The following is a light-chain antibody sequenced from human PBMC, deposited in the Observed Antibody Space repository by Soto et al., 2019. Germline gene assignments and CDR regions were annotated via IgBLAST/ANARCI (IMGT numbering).Light chain of an antibody. V-gene: IGLV3-1*01. CDR2: QDI. Sequence: SYELTQQPSVSVSPGQTASITCSGDKLGDKYACWYQQKPGQSPVVVIYQDIKRPSGIPERFSGSNSGNTATLTISGTQALDEADYYCQAWDSSTVVFGGGTKLTVL. CDR1: KLGDKY. CDR3: QAWDSSTVV. J-gene: IGLJ2*01.